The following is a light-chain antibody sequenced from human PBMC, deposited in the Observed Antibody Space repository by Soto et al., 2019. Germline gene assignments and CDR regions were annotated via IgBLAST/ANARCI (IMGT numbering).Light chain of an antibody. Sequence: EIVLTQSPGTLSLSPGERATLSCRASQSVSSSFIAWYQQKPGQAPRLLIYGASSRATGIPDRFSGSGSGTNFTLTISRLEPKDFAVYYCHQYVSSPVTFGGGTKMEIK. J-gene: IGKJ4*01. CDR3: HQYVSSPVT. V-gene: IGKV3-20*01. CDR2: GAS. CDR1: QSVSSSF.